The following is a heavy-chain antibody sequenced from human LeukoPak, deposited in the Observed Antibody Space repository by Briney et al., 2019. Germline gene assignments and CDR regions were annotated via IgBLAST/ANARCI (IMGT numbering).Heavy chain of an antibody. CDR3: ARQGFYGDYYFDY. CDR1: GYSLTSYW. J-gene: IGHJ4*02. CDR2: IYPADSDT. V-gene: IGHV5-51*01. Sequence: GESLKISCKASGYSLTSYWIGWVRQMPGKGLEWMGIIYPADSDTSYSPSFQGQVTISADKSISTAYLQWSRLKASDTAMYYCARQGFYGDYYFDYWGQGTLVTVSS. D-gene: IGHD4-17*01.